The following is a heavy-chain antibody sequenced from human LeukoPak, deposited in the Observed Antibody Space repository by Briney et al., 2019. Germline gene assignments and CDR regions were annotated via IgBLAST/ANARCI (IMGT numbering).Heavy chain of an antibody. CDR3: ARELGYSYGRYFDY. CDR2: INHSGST. D-gene: IGHD5-18*01. J-gene: IGHJ4*02. Sequence: SETLSLTCAVYSGSFSGYYWSWIRQPPGKGLEWIGEINHSGSTNYNPSLKSRVTISVDTSKNQFSLRLSSVTAADTAVYYCARELGYSYGRYFDYWGQGTLVTVSS. CDR1: SGSFSGYY. V-gene: IGHV4-34*01.